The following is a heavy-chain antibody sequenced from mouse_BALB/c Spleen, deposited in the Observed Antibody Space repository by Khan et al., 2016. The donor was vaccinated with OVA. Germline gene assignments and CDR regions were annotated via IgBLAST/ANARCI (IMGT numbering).Heavy chain of an antibody. J-gene: IGHJ3*01. CDR3: AGEQRGFAY. CDR2: ISYSGNT. CDR1: GDSITSGY. Sequence: EVKLEESGPSLVKPSQTLSLTCSVTGDSITSGYWNWIRKFPGNKLEYMGYISYSGNTYYNPSLKSRISITRDTSKNQNYLQLNAVTTEDTATYYCAGEQRGFAYWGQGTLVTVSA. D-gene: IGHD2-13*01. V-gene: IGHV3-8*02.